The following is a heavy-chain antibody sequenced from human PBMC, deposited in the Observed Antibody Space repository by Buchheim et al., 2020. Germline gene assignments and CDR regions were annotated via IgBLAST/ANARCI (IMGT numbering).Heavy chain of an antibody. CDR1: GGSISSYY. V-gene: IGHV4-59*01. D-gene: IGHD1-26*01. Sequence: QVQLQESGPGLVKPSETLSLTCTVSGGSISSYYWSWIRQPPGKGLEWIGYIYYSGSTNYNPSLKSRVTISVDTSKNQFSFKLSSVTAADTAVYYCARDTAYVGGAYGMDVWGQGTT. J-gene: IGHJ6*02. CDR3: ARDTAYVGGAYGMDV. CDR2: IYYSGST.